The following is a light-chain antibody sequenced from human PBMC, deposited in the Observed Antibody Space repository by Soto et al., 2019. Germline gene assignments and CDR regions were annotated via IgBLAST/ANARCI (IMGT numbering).Light chain of an antibody. CDR1: QSVLYSSNNKNY. Sequence: DIVMTQSPESLAVSLGERATINCKSSQSVLYSSNNKNYLAWYQQKPGQPPKLLIYWASTRESGVPDRFSGSGSGTDFTLTISSLQAEDVAVYYCQQYYSTPGTFGGGTKLEIK. J-gene: IGKJ4*01. CDR3: QQYYSTPGT. CDR2: WAS. V-gene: IGKV4-1*01.